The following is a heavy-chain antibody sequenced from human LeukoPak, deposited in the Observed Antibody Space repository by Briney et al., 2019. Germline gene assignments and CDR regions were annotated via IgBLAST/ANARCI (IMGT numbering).Heavy chain of an antibody. CDR3: AKDIGYYDSSGYYDY. Sequence: PGRSLRLSCAASGFTFDDYAMHWVRQAPGKGLEWASGISWNSGSIGYADSVKGRFTISRDNAKNSLYLQMNSLRAEDTALYYCAKDIGYYDSSGYYDYWGQGTLVTVSS. D-gene: IGHD3-22*01. CDR1: GFTFDDYA. J-gene: IGHJ4*02. V-gene: IGHV3-9*01. CDR2: ISWNSGSI.